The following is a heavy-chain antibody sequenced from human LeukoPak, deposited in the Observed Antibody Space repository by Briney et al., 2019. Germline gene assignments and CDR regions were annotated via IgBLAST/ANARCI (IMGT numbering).Heavy chain of an antibody. CDR2: IYYSGSA. J-gene: IGHJ3*02. CDR1: GDSISSNY. D-gene: IGHD2-15*01. Sequence: KSSETLSLTCTVSGDSISSNYWNWIRQPPGKGLEWIGSIYYSGSANYNPSLKSRVTISVDTSKNQFSLKLSSVTAADTAVYYCARDYCSGGSCYSTKPGAFDIWGRGTMVTVSS. V-gene: IGHV4-59*12. CDR3: ARDYCSGGSCYSTKPGAFDI.